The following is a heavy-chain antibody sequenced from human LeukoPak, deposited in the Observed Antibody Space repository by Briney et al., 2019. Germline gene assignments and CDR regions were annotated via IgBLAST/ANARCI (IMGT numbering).Heavy chain of an antibody. Sequence: GGSLRLSCAASGFTFSNYCMSWVRQAPGKGLEWVANIKRDEGNTYYVDSVKGRFSISRDNSKNSLYLQLNSLRAYDAAVYYCSRLALDPCDWLLNEGAYFDGCGRGTLVTVYS. J-gene: IGHJ2*01. CDR1: GFTFSNYC. V-gene: IGHV3-7*03. CDR2: IKRDEGNT. D-gene: IGHD3-9*01. CDR3: SRLALDPCDWLLNEGAYFDG.